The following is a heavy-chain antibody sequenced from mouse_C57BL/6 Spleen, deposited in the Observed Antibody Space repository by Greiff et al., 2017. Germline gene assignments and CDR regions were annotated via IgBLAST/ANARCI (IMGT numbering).Heavy chain of an antibody. CDR1: GYTFTSYW. CDR3: ARKGYLAWFAY. D-gene: IGHD2-2*01. J-gene: IGHJ3*01. V-gene: IGHV1-69*01. CDR2: IDPSDSYT. Sequence: QVQLQQPGAELVMPGASVKLSCKASGYTFTSYWMHWVKQRPGQGLEWIGEIDPSDSYTNYNQKFKGKSTLTVDKSSSTAYMQLSSLTSEDSAVYYCARKGYLAWFAYWGQGTLVTVSA.